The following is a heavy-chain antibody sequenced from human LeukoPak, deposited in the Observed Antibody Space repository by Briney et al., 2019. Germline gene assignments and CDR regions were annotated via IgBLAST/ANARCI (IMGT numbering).Heavy chain of an antibody. D-gene: IGHD2-2*01. CDR2: IYTSGST. J-gene: IGHJ2*01. V-gene: IGHV4-4*07. CDR1: GGSIISYY. Sequence: SETLSLTCTVSGGSIISYYWSWIRQPAGKGLEWIGRIYTSGSTNYNPSLKSRVTISVDKSKNQFSLKLSSVTAADTAVYYCARAGCSSTSCPYWYFDLWGRGTLVTVSS. CDR3: ARAGCSSTSCPYWYFDL.